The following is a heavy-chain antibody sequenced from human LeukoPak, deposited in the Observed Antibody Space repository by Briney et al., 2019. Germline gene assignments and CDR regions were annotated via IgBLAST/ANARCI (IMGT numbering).Heavy chain of an antibody. CDR3: ARDLPYYDSSGHDAFDI. J-gene: IGHJ3*02. V-gene: IGHV3-48*04. D-gene: IGHD3-22*01. Sequence: GGSLRLSCAASGFTFSSYSMNWVRQAPGKGLEWVSYISSSSSTIYYADSVKGRFTISRDNAKNSLYLQMNCLRAEDTAVYYCARDLPYYDSSGHDAFDIWGQGTMVTVSS. CDR1: GFTFSSYS. CDR2: ISSSSSTI.